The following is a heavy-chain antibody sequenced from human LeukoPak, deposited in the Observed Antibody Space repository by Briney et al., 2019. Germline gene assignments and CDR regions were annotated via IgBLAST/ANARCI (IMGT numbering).Heavy chain of an antibody. CDR1: GYTFASYY. CDR3: ARVGNWFDP. CDR2: INPSGGST. Sequence: ASVKISCKASGYTFASYYMHWVRQVPGQGLEWMGIINPSGGSTSYAQKFQGRVTMTRDTSTSTVYMELSSLRSEDTAVYYCARVGNWFDPWGQGTLVTVSS. V-gene: IGHV1-46*01. J-gene: IGHJ5*02.